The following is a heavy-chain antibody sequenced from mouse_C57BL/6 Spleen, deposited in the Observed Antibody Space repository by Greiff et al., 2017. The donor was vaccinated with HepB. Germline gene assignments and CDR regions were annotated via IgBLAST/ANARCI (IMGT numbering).Heavy chain of an antibody. CDR3: ARRGGREGFDY. J-gene: IGHJ2*01. CDR2: ISYDGSN. Sequence: ESGPGLVKPSQSLSLTCSVTGYSITSGYYWNWIRQFPGNKLEWMGYISYDGSNNYNPSLKNRISITRDTSKNQFFLKLNSVTTEDTATYYCARRGGREGFDYWGQGTTLTVSS. D-gene: IGHD3-3*01. V-gene: IGHV3-6*01. CDR1: GYSITSGYY.